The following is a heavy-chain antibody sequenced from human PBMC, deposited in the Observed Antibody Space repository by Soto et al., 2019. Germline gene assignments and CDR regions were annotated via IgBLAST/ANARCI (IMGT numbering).Heavy chain of an antibody. D-gene: IGHD1-26*01. CDR1: GYTFTSYD. Sequence: QVQLVQSGAEVKKPWASVKVSCKASGYTFTSYDINWVRLATGQGLEWMGWMNPNSGNTGYAQKFQGRVTMTRNTSKSTDYMELSSLRSEDTAVYYCARVVAGGLLRETYYYYGMDVWGQGTTVTVSS. V-gene: IGHV1-8*01. J-gene: IGHJ6*02. CDR3: ARVVAGGLLRETYYYYGMDV. CDR2: MNPNSGNT.